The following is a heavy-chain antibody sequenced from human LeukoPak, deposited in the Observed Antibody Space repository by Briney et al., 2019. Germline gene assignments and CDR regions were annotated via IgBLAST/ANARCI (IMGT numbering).Heavy chain of an antibody. V-gene: IGHV3-53*04. Sequence: AGWSQTVSCAASGITVSSNYMRWVRRAPGKGQKWVSVIYSGGSTYYADSVKGRFTISRHNSKNTLYLQMNSLRAEDTAVYYCARGLRVAGPDYYFDYWGQGTLVTVSS. CDR1: GITVSSNY. CDR2: IYSGGST. J-gene: IGHJ4*02. D-gene: IGHD6-19*01. CDR3: ARGLRVAGPDYYFDY.